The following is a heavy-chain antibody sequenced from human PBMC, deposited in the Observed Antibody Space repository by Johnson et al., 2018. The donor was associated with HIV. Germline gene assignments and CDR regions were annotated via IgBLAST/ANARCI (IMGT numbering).Heavy chain of an antibody. D-gene: IGHD6-19*01. CDR1: RFTFSSYA. CDR3: ARSHGSSGRGAFDI. J-gene: IGHJ3*02. V-gene: IGHV3-30-3*01. Sequence: QVQLVESGGGVVQPGRSLRLSCAASRFTFSSYAMHWVRQAPGKGLEWVAVISYDGNNKYYTDSVKGRFTISRDNSKNSLYLQMNSLRAEDTALYYCARSHGSSGRGAFDIWGQGTMVTVSS. CDR2: ISYDGNNK.